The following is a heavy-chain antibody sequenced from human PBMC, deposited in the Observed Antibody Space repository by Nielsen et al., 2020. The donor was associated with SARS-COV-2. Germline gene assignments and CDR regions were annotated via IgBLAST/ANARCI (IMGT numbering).Heavy chain of an antibody. CDR1: GGSISSSNYF. Sequence: SETLSLTCTVSGGSISSSNYFWGWIRQPPGKGLEWITSIYYSGSSYYNPSLKSLVTISVDTSKNQFSLKLISVTAADTALYYCARSNSWDKYFDYWGQGALVTVSS. CDR3: ARSNSWDKYFDY. V-gene: IGHV4-39*01. J-gene: IGHJ4*02. CDR2: IYYSGSS. D-gene: IGHD6-13*01.